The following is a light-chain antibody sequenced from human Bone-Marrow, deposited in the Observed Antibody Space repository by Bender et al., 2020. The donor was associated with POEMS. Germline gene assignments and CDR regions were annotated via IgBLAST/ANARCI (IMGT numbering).Light chain of an antibody. CDR3: QSYDSSLSGML. J-gene: IGLJ2*01. Sequence: QSVLTQPPSVSGAPGQRVTISCTGSSSNTGSGYDINWYQHLPGTAPKLLIYGYNNRPSGVSNRFSGSKSGNTASLTISGLQAEDEADYYCQSYDSSLSGMLFGGGTKLTVL. V-gene: IGLV1-40*01. CDR1: SSNTGSGYD. CDR2: GYN.